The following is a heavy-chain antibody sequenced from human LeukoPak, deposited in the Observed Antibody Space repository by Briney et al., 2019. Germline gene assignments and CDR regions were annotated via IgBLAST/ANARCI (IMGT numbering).Heavy chain of an antibody. J-gene: IGHJ6*02. CDR2: ISYDGSNK. Sequence: GGSLRLSCAASGFTFSSYAMHWVRQAPGKGLEWVAVISYDGSNKYYADSVKGRFTISRDNSKNTLYLQMNSLRAEDTAVYYCARDSAYSSGWYPPGLNYYYYGMDVWGQGTTVTVSS. CDR3: ARDSAYSSGWYPPGLNYYYYGMDV. V-gene: IGHV3-30-3*01. CDR1: GFTFSSYA. D-gene: IGHD6-13*01.